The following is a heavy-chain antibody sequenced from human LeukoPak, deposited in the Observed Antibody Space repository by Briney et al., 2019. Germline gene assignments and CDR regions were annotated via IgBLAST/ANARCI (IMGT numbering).Heavy chain of an antibody. CDR1: GYTFTSYG. CDR3: ARDGIMITFGGVIVKHWFDP. Sequence: RGASVKVSCTASGYTFTSYGISWVRQAPGQGLEWMGWISAYNGNTNYAQKLQGRVTMTTDTSTSTAYMELRSLRSDDTAVYYCARDGIMITFGGVIVKHWFDPWGQGTLVTVSS. D-gene: IGHD3-16*02. J-gene: IGHJ5*02. V-gene: IGHV1-18*01. CDR2: ISAYNGNT.